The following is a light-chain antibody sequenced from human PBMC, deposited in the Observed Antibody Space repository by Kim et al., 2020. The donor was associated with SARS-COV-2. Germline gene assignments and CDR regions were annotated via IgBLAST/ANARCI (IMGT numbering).Light chain of an antibody. CDR2: EVT. Sequence: QSITISCTGTRSDVGSYSLVSWYQHHPDTAPKRLIYEVTKRPSGVSDRFSGSRSGDTASLTISGLQPEDEADYYCCSYAGTSTSVLFGGGTQLTVL. J-gene: IGLJ2*01. CDR1: RSDVGSYSL. V-gene: IGLV2-23*02. CDR3: CSYAGTSTSVL.